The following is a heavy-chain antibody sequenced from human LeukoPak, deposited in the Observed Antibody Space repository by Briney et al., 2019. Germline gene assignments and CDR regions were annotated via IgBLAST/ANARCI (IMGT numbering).Heavy chain of an antibody. Sequence: GGSLRLSCAASGFTFSDYYMSWIRQAPGKGLEWVSYISSSGNTIYYADSVKGRFTISRDNAKNSLYLQMNSLRAGDTAVYYCARATSTTVTTLFDYWGQGTLVTVSS. J-gene: IGHJ4*02. CDR2: ISSSGNTI. CDR1: GFTFSDYY. CDR3: ARATSTTVTTLFDY. V-gene: IGHV3-11*04. D-gene: IGHD4-17*01.